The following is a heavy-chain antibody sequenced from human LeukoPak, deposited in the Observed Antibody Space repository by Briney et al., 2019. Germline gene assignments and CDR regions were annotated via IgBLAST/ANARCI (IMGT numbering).Heavy chain of an antibody. J-gene: IGHJ4*02. CDR2: ISSSSSTI. CDR3: ASEPLIDY. Sequence: PGGSLRLSCAASGFTFSNYSMNWVRQAPGKGLEWVSYISSSSSTIYYADSVKGRFTISRDNAKNSLYLQMNSLRAEDTAVYYCASEPLIDYWGQGTLVTVSS. CDR1: GFTFSNYS. V-gene: IGHV3-48*01.